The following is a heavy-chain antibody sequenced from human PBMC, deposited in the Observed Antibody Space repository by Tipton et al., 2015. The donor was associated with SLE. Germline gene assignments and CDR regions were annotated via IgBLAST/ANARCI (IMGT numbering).Heavy chain of an antibody. CDR1: GFTFSSYG. Sequence: SLRLSCAASGFTFSSYGMHWVRQAPGKGLEWVALIWNDGSNEHYVDSVKGRFTISRDNSKNTLYLQMNSLRVEDTAMYYCARDAPILRYCDSWGQGTLVSVSS. V-gene: IGHV3-33*01. CDR2: IWNDGSNE. CDR3: ARDAPILRYCDS. J-gene: IGHJ4*02. D-gene: IGHD2-15*01.